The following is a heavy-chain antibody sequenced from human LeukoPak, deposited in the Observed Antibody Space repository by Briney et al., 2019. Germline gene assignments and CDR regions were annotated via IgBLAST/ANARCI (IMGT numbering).Heavy chain of an antibody. V-gene: IGHV3-7*01. Sequence: GGSLRLSCAASGFTFRNYWMSWVRQAPGKGLEWVANTNQDGTEINYVDSVRGRVTISRDNAKDSLYLQMNSLRAEDTAMYYCARVGSGATREDAFDIWGQGTMVTVSS. CDR1: GFTFRNYW. CDR3: ARVGSGATREDAFDI. D-gene: IGHD1-26*01. J-gene: IGHJ3*02. CDR2: TNQDGTEI.